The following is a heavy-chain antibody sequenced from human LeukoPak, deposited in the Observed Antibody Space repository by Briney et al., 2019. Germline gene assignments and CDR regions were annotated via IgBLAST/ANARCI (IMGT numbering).Heavy chain of an antibody. CDR2: IYYSGST. CDR3: ARGGYYQSD. V-gene: IGHV4-59*01. J-gene: IGHJ4*02. Sequence: SETLSLTCTVSGGSISSYYWSWIRQPPGKGLEWIGSIYYSGSTNYNPSLKSRVTISVDTSKNQFSLKLGSVTAADTALYYCARGGYYQSDWGQGTLVTVSS. CDR1: GGSISSYY. D-gene: IGHD3-3*01.